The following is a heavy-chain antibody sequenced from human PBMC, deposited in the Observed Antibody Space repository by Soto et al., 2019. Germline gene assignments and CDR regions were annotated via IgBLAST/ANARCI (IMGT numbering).Heavy chain of an antibody. Sequence: SQSLSLTGAISGDSVSSNSAVWNWVRQSPSRGLEWLGRTYYRSKWYNGYAVSVKSRLTINPDTSTHQSSLPLNSVTPEDTAVYYCATAPVAGMDGMDVWGQGTTVPV. D-gene: IGHD6-19*01. CDR2: TYYRSKWYN. V-gene: IGHV6-1*01. J-gene: IGHJ6*02. CDR3: ATAPVAGMDGMDV. CDR1: GDSVSSNSAV.